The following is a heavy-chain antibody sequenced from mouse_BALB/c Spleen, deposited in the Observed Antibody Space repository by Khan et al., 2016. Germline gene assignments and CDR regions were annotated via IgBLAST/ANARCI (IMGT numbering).Heavy chain of an antibody. J-gene: IGHJ4*01. V-gene: IGHV5-17*02. CDR3: SRGSIYALDY. CDR2: ISSGASTI. Sequence: EVELVESGGGLVQPGGSRKLSCAASGFTFRSFGMHWVRQAPEKGLEWVAYISSGASTIYYTDTVKGRFPISRANPKNTLFLQMTSLRSEDTAMYYCSRGSIYALDYWGQGTSVTVSS. CDR1: GFTFRSFG. D-gene: IGHD1-1*02.